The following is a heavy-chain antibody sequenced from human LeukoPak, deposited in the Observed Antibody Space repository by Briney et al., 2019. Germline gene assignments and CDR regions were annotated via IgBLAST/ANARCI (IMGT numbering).Heavy chain of an antibody. CDR1: GGSFSGYY. CDR3: ARVAARYVGMDV. D-gene: IGHD6-6*01. CDR2: INHSGST. Sequence: SETLSLTYAVYGGSFSGYYWSWIRQPPGKGLEWIGEINHSGSTNYNPSLKSRVTISVDTSKKQFSLNLSSVTAADTAVYYCARVAARYVGMDVWGQGTTVTVSS. J-gene: IGHJ6*02. V-gene: IGHV4-34*01.